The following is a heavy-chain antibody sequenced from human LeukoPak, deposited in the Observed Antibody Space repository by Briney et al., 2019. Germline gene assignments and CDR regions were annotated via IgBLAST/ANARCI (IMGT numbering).Heavy chain of an antibody. V-gene: IGHV3-33*01. CDR3: ARYVDTGAERFDY. J-gene: IGHJ4*02. Sequence: GGSLRPSCAASGFTFSSYGMHWVRQAPGKGLEWVAVIWYDGSNKYYADSVKGRFTISRDNSKNTLYLQMNSLRAEDTAVYYCARYVDTGAERFDYWGQGTLVTVSS. CDR1: GFTFSSYG. CDR2: IWYDGSNK. D-gene: IGHD5-18*01.